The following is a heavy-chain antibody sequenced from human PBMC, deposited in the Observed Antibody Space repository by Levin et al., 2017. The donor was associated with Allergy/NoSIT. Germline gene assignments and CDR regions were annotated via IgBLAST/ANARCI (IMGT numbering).Heavy chain of an antibody. D-gene: IGHD5-12*01. CDR2: ISSSSSTI. V-gene: IGHV3-48*02. J-gene: IGHJ4*02. CDR3: ARRGSSGGYVIADFDY. Sequence: HPGGSLRLSCAASGFTFSTYSMNWVRQAPGKGLEWVSYISSSSSTIYYADSVKGRFTISRDNDKNSLYLQMNSRRDEDTAVYYGARRGSSGGYVIADFDYWGQGTLVTVSS. CDR1: GFTFSTYS.